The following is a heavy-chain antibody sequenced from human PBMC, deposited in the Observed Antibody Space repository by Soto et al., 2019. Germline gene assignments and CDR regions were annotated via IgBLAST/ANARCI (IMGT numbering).Heavy chain of an antibody. CDR1: GFTFSNAW. CDR3: TTDLVVGATFDY. CDR2: IKSKTDGGTT. Sequence: GGSLRLSCAASGFTFSNAWMSWVRQAPGKGLEWVGRIKSKTDGGTTDYAAPVKGRFTISRDDSKNTLYLQMNSLKTEDTAVYYCTTDLVVGATFDYWGQGTLVTVSS. D-gene: IGHD1-26*01. V-gene: IGHV3-15*01. J-gene: IGHJ4*02.